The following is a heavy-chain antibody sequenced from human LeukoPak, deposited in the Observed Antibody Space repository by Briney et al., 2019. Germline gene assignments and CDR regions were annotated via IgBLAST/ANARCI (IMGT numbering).Heavy chain of an antibody. J-gene: IGHJ5*02. Sequence: PGRSLRLSCTASGFTFGDYAMSWFRQGPGKGLEWVSAISTSGRNTYYADSVKGRFTISRDSSKNTLYLQMNSLRAEDTAVYYCAYLWFGELLYGFDPWGQGTLVTVSS. V-gene: IGHV3-23*01. CDR3: AYLWFGELLYGFDP. CDR2: ISTSGRNT. D-gene: IGHD3-10*01. CDR1: GFTFGDYA.